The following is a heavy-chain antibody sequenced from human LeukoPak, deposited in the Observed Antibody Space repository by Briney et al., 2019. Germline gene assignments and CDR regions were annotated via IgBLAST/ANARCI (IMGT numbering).Heavy chain of an antibody. CDR1: GYTFTNYY. CDR3: ARQIETATILFDQ. Sequence: ASVKVSCKASGYTFTNYYIHYLRQAPGHGLEWMGWIHPKSGDTTYAQKFQGRVTMTRDTSDNTVSVELSGLRSDDTAVYYCARQIETATILFDQWGQGTLVTV. D-gene: IGHD5-24*01. CDR2: IHPKSGDT. V-gene: IGHV1-2*02. J-gene: IGHJ4*02.